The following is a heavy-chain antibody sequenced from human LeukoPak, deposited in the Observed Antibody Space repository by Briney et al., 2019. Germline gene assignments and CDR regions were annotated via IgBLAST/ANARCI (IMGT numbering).Heavy chain of an antibody. CDR2: IWYDGSNK. D-gene: IGHD4-23*01. V-gene: IGHV3-33*01. Sequence: GGSLRLSCAASGFTFSNHGMHWVRQAPGKGPEWVALIWYDGSNKYYGDSVKGRFTISRDNSKNTVYLQMNSLRVEDTAVYYCARDRLEAVAHDDYSDYWGQGTLVTVSS. CDR3: ARDRLEAVAHDDYSDY. CDR1: GFTFSNHG. J-gene: IGHJ4*02.